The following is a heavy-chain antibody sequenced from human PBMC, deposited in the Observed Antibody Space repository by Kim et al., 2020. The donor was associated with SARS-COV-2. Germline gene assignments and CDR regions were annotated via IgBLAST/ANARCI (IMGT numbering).Heavy chain of an antibody. V-gene: IGHV3-74*03. CDR3: AKVGVDSYSDL. Sequence: GGSLRLSCAASGFTFSRTWMYWVRQAPGKGLVWISRINSDGSSITYADSVKGRFTISRDNAKNTLHLQMNTLTAEDTAVYYCAKVGVDSYSDLWGRGTLVTVSS. CDR2: INSDGSSI. D-gene: IGHD3-16*01. J-gene: IGHJ2*01. CDR1: GFTFSRTW.